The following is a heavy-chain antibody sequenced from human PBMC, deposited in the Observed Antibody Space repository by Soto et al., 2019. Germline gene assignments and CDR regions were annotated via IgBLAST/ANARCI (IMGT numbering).Heavy chain of an antibody. V-gene: IGHV4-30-4*01. D-gene: IGHD2-21*01. J-gene: IGHJ4*02. CDR3: ASGLSGDKVDQ. CDR1: GGSISDGAYY. Sequence: QVQLQESGPGLVKPSQTLSLTCTVSGGSISDGAYYWSWIRQPPGKGLEWIGHIYNSGNTYNNPSLRSPPTIPLDTSNSHFALNLNSVTAADTAVYYCASGLSGDKVDQWGQGTLVTVSS. CDR2: IYNSGNT.